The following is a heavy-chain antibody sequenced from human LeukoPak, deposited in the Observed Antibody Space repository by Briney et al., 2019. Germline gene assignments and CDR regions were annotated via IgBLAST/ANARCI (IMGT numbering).Heavy chain of an antibody. CDR2: INPNSGGT. J-gene: IGHJ5*02. V-gene: IGHV1-2*02. CDR3: ARLYGSGSYGEYNWFDP. D-gene: IGHD3-10*01. CDR1: GYTFTGYY. Sequence: ASVKVSCKASGYTFTGYYMHWVRQAPGQGLEWMGWINPNSGGTNYAQKFQGRVTMTRDTSISTAYMELSRLRSDATAVYYCARLYGSGSYGEYNWFDPWGQGTLVTVSS.